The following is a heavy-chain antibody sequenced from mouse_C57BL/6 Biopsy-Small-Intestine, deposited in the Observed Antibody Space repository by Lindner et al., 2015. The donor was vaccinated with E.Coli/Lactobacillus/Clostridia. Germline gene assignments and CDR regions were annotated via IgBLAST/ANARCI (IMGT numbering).Heavy chain of an antibody. V-gene: IGHV1-42*01. CDR3: ARSHYSYFSYDGCAMDY. CDR2: INPSTGET. J-gene: IGHJ4*01. Sequence: VQLQESGPELVKPGASVKISCKASGYLFTGYSIHWVKQSPAKSLEWIGEINPSTGETTYNQNFKTKATLTVDRSSSTAYIQLKSLTSEDSAVYYCARSHYSYFSYDGCAMDYWSQGASVTVSS. D-gene: IGHD2-12*01. CDR1: GYLFTGYS.